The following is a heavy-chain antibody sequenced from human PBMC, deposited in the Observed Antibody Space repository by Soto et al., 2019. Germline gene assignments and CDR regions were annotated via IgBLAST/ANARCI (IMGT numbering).Heavy chain of an antibody. J-gene: IGHJ6*02. CDR1: GASVSSDTHY. Sequence: SEILSLTCAFSGASVSSDTHYWGWIRQPPGKRLGWIGVIYSSGSTNYNPSRKSRVTMSVYTSKNQFSLKLRSVIVADTAVYHCARFVRSCSGTTCYTRADVGGQGNTVT. CDR3: ARFVRSCSGTTCYTRADV. CDR2: IYSSGST. D-gene: IGHD2-2*02. V-gene: IGHV4-61*01.